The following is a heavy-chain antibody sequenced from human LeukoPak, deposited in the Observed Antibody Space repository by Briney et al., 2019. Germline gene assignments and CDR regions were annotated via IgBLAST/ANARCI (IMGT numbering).Heavy chain of an antibody. Sequence: SETLSLTCAVSGASISGSGYYWGWIRQPPGRGLEWIGNIYSSGSTYYNASLQSRVTISIDTSKNQFSLRLSSVTAADTAMYYCVKSGGYGLIDYWGQGTRVTVSS. CDR3: VKSGGYGLIDY. V-gene: IGHV4-39*01. D-gene: IGHD1-26*01. CDR1: GASISGSGYY. CDR2: IYSSGST. J-gene: IGHJ4*02.